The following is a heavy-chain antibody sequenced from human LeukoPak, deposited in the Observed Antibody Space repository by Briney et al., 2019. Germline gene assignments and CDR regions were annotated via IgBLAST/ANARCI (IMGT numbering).Heavy chain of an antibody. Sequence: SETLSLTCAVYGGSFSGYYWSWIRQPPGKGLEWIGEINHSGSTNYNPSLKSRVTISVDTSKNQFSLKLSSVTAADTAVYYCARGQSYDSSGYYIFDYWGQGTLVTVSS. CDR1: GGSFSGYY. V-gene: IGHV4-34*01. J-gene: IGHJ4*02. D-gene: IGHD3-22*01. CDR3: ARGQSYDSSGYYIFDY. CDR2: INHSGST.